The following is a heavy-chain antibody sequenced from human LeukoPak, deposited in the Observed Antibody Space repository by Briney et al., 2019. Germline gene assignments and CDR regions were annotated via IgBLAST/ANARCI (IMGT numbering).Heavy chain of an antibody. CDR3: ARTGRRYCSSTSCYYDYYYMDV. CDR2: ISGSGGST. J-gene: IGHJ6*03. D-gene: IGHD2-2*01. Sequence: PGGSLRLSCAASGFTFSSYAMSWVRQAPGKGLEWVSAISGSGGSTYYADSVKGRFTISRDNSKNTLYLQMNSLRAEDTAVYYCARTGRRYCSSTSCYYDYYYMDVWGKGTTVTISS. CDR1: GFTFSSYA. V-gene: IGHV3-23*01.